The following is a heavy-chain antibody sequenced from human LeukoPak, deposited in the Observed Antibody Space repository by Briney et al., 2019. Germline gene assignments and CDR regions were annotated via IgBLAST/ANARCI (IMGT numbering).Heavy chain of an antibody. J-gene: IGHJ3*02. CDR2: MNPNSGNT. CDR3: ASTGSSVRNDAFDI. CDR1: GYTFTSYD. Sequence: ASVKVSCKASGYTFTSYDINWVRQATGQGLEWMGWMNPNSGNTGYAQKFQGRVTITRNTSISTAYMELSSLRSEDTAVYYCASTGSSVRNDAFDIWGQGTMVTVSS. V-gene: IGHV1-8*03. D-gene: IGHD6-6*01.